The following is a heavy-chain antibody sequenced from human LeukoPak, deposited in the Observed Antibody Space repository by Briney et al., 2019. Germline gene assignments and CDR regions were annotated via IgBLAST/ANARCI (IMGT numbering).Heavy chain of an antibody. CDR3: ARDWLDYSNLYFDY. Sequence: PGGSLRLSCAASGFTFSSYSMNWVRQAPGKGLEWVSYISVSSSGTIYYADSVKGRFTISRDNAKNSLYLQMNSLRAEDTAVYYCARDWLDYSNLYFDYWGQGTLVTVSS. CDR1: GFTFSSYS. CDR2: ISVSSSGTI. J-gene: IGHJ4*02. D-gene: IGHD4-11*01. V-gene: IGHV3-48*04.